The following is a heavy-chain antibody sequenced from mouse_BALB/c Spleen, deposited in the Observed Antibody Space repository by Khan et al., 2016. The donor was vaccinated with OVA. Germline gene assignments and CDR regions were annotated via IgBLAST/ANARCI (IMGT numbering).Heavy chain of an antibody. CDR1: GFTFSTYG. CDR2: VSTGGSYT. D-gene: IGHD1-1*01. J-gene: IGHJ3*01. CDR3: TSLAYYYDSEGFAY. V-gene: IGHV5-6*01. Sequence: EVELVESGGDLVKPGGSLKLSCAASGFTFSTYGMSWVRQAPDKRLEWVATVSTGGSYTYYPDSVKGRFTISRDNAKNTLYLQMSGLRSEDTAMFSCTSLAYYYDSEGFAYWGQGTLVTVSA.